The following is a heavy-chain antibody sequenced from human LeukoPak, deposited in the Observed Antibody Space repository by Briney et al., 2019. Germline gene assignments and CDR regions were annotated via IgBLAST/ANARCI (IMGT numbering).Heavy chain of an antibody. V-gene: IGHV3-74*01. CDR3: ARGYCSGGSCYSCDAFDI. D-gene: IGHD2-15*01. CDR1: GFTFRSYW. Sequence: GGFLRLSCAASGFTFRSYWMHWVRQAPGKGLVWVARMNDDGTSTSYADSVKGRFTISRDNAKNTLYLQMNSLRAEDTAVYYCARGYCSGGSCYSCDAFDIWGQGTMVTVSS. CDR2: MNDDGTST. J-gene: IGHJ3*02.